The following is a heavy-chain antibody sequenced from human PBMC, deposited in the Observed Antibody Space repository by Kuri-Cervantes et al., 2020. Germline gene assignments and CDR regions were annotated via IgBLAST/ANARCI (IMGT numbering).Heavy chain of an antibody. CDR2: INHSGST. D-gene: IGHD3-9*01. V-gene: IGHV4-34*01. Sequence: GSLRLSCAVYGGSFSGYFWSWIRQPPGKGLEWIGEINHSGSTHYNPSLKSRVTISVDTSKNQFSLKLTSVTAADTAVYYCARGNYDIVTGYYTLDYWGQGTLVTVSS. CDR3: ARGNYDIVTGYYTLDY. J-gene: IGHJ4*02. CDR1: GGSFSGYF.